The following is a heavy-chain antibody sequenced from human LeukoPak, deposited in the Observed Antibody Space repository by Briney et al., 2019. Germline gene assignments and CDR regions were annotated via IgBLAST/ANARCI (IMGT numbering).Heavy chain of an antibody. CDR1: GFTFSSYA. D-gene: IGHD4-17*01. Sequence: PGGSLRLSCAASGFTFSSYAMSWVRRAPGKGLERVSAITDTGDTTYYADSVRGRFTISRDNSKNTLYLQMNSLRAEDTAVYYCAKLSGDYGDLYWGQGTLVTISS. CDR3: AKLSGDYGDLY. V-gene: IGHV3-23*01. J-gene: IGHJ4*02. CDR2: ITDTGDTT.